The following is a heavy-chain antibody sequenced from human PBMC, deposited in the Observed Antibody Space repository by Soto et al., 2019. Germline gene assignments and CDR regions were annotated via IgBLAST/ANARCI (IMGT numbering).Heavy chain of an antibody. CDR2: IIPIFGTA. D-gene: IGHD3-10*01. Sequence: EASVKVSCKASGGTFSSYAISWVRQAPGQGLEWMGGIIPIFGTANYAQKFQGRVTITADESTSTAYMELSSLRTEDTAVYYCARVGSGSYYNGGAFDIWGKGTMVTV. CDR3: ARVGSGSYYNGGAFDI. J-gene: IGHJ3*02. CDR1: GGTFSSYA. V-gene: IGHV1-69*13.